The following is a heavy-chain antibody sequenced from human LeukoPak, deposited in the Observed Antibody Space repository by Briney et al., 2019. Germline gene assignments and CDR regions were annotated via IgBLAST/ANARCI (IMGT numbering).Heavy chain of an antibody. J-gene: IGHJ4*02. V-gene: IGHV4-38-2*01. D-gene: IGHD6-13*01. Sequence: KSSETLSLTCAVSGYSISSGYYWGWIRQPPGKGLEWIGSIYHSGSTYYNPSLKSRVTISVDRSKNQFSLKLSSVTAADTAVYYCARGRPSPGSSWHEEKYYFDYWGQGTLVTVSS. CDR1: GYSISSGYY. CDR2: IYHSGST. CDR3: ARGRPSPGSSWHEEKYYFDY.